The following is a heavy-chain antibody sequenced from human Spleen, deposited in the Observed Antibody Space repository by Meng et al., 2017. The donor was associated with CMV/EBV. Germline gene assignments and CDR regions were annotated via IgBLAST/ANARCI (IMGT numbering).Heavy chain of an antibody. Sequence: KVSCKGSGYRFSTYWIAWVRQMPGKGLEWMGIIYPGDSDTTYSPSFQGQVTISADKSTSTAYLQWSSLKASDTAMYYCARQLDTRTWDNWFDPWGQGTLVTVSS. V-gene: IGHV5-51*01. CDR3: ARQLDTRTWDNWFDP. D-gene: IGHD2-2*01. J-gene: IGHJ5*02. CDR1: GYRFSTYW. CDR2: IYPGDSDT.